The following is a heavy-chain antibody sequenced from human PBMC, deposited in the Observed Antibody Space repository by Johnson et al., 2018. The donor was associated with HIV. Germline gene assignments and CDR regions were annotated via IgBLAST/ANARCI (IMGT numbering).Heavy chain of an antibody. CDR2: ISYDGSNK. CDR3: AKGDYGDYEGSDAFDI. D-gene: IGHD4-17*01. J-gene: IGHJ3*02. V-gene: IGHV3-30*18. CDR1: GFTVSSNY. Sequence: QVQLVESGGGLVQPGGSLRLSCAASGFTVSSNYMSWVRQAPGKGLEWVAVISYDGSNKYYADSVKGRFTISRDNSKNMLYLQMNSLRAEDTAVYYCAKGDYGDYEGSDAFDIWGQGTMVTVSS.